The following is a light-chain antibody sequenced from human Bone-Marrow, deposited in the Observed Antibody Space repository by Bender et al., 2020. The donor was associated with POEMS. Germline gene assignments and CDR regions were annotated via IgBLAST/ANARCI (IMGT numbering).Light chain of an antibody. CDR3: AVWDDSLNGWV. CDR2: SSH. J-gene: IGLJ3*02. CDR1: SSNIGAHA. V-gene: IGLV1-44*01. Sequence: QSVLTQPPSASGTPGQRVTISCSGGSSNIGAHAVNWYQHLPGTAPQLLIYSSHRRPSEVPDRFSGARSGTSASLAISGLQSEDEADYYWAVWDDSLNGWVFGGGNKLTVL.